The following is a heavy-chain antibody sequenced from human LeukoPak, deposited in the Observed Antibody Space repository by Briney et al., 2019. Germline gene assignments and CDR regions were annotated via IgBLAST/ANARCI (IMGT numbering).Heavy chain of an antibody. CDR3: ARARGRITIFGVVMFDY. Sequence: SETLSLTCAVYGGSFSGYYWSWIRQPPGKGLEWIGEINHSRSTNYNPSLKSRVTISVDTSKNQFSLKLSSVTAADTAVYYCARARGRITIFGVVMFDYWGQGTLVTVSS. V-gene: IGHV4-34*01. J-gene: IGHJ4*02. CDR1: GGSFSGYY. D-gene: IGHD3-3*01. CDR2: INHSRST.